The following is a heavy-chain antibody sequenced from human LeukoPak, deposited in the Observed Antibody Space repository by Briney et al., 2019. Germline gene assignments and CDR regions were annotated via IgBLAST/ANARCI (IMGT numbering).Heavy chain of an antibody. J-gene: IGHJ3*02. Sequence: GGSLRLSCAASGFTVSSNYMSWVRQAPGKGLEWVSLIYSGGDTYYADSVKGRFTISRDNSKNTLYLQINSLSAEDTAVYYCAGTLYSGYGLGSLGAFDIWGQGTMVTVSS. CDR1: GFTVSSNY. CDR3: AGTLYSGYGLGSLGAFDI. V-gene: IGHV3-53*01. D-gene: IGHD5-12*01. CDR2: IYSGGDT.